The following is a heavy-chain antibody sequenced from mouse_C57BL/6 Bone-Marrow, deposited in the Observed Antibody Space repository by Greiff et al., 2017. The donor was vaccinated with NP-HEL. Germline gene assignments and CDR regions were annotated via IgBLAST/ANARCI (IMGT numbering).Heavy chain of an antibody. J-gene: IGHJ2*01. CDR2: INPNNGGT. D-gene: IGHD3-1*01. CDR1: GYTFTDYY. V-gene: IGHV1-26*01. Sequence: EVQLQQSGPELVKPGASVKISCKASGYTFTDYYMNWVKQSHGKSLEWIGDINPNNGGTSYNQKFKVKATLTVDKSSSTAYMELRSLTSEDSAVYYCARRAYWGQGTTLTVSS. CDR3: ARRAY.